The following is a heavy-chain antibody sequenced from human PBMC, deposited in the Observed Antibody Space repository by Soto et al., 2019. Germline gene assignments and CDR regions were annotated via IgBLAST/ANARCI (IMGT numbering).Heavy chain of an antibody. Sequence: SETLSLTCTVSGGSISSYYWSWIRQPAGKGLEWIGRIYTSGSTNYNPSLKSRVTMSVDTSKNQFSLKLSSATAADTAVYYCARDRYYYGSGRLFDYWGQGSLVTVSS. CDR2: IYTSGST. CDR1: GGSISSYY. CDR3: ARDRYYYGSGRLFDY. J-gene: IGHJ4*02. V-gene: IGHV4-4*07. D-gene: IGHD3-10*01.